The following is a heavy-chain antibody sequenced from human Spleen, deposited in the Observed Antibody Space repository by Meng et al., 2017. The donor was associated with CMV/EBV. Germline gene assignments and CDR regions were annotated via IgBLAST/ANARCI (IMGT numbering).Heavy chain of an antibody. Sequence: LSCEASGFSFGDFYMSWIRQAPGRGPEWIAYISGSGSAIYYADSGKGRFTISRDNAKDSVHLQMNSLRAEDTAVYYCAKDGGYYYFDFWGQGSLVTVSS. V-gene: IGHV3-11*01. CDR2: ISGSGSAI. CDR1: GFSFGDFY. D-gene: IGHD5-12*01. J-gene: IGHJ4*02. CDR3: AKDGGYYYFDF.